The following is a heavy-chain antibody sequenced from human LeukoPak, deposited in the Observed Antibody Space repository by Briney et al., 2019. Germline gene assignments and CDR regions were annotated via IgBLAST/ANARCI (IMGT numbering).Heavy chain of an antibody. D-gene: IGHD3-9*01. J-gene: IGHJ3*02. CDR1: GFTFSSYW. V-gene: IGHV3-74*01. CDR2: INTDGSST. Sequence: GGSLRLSCAASGFTFSSYWMHWVRQAPGKGLVWVSRINTDGSSTSYADSVKGRFTISRDNAKNTLYLQMNSLRAEDTALYYCAKDISTGAFDIWGQGTMVTVSS. CDR3: AKDISTGAFDI.